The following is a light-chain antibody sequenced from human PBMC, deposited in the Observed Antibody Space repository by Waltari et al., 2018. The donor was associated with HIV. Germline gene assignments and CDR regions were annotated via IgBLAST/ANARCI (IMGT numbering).Light chain of an antibody. CDR3: AAWGNSLSLL. Sequence: QSVLTQPPSASGTPGQRVTISCSGSSSNIGSNYVYWYQQLPGTAPKLLLTRNNQRPSGVPDRFSGSKSGTSASLAISGLRSEDEADYYCAAWGNSLSLLFGGGTKLTVL. V-gene: IGLV1-47*01. J-gene: IGLJ2*01. CDR1: SSNIGSNY. CDR2: RNN.